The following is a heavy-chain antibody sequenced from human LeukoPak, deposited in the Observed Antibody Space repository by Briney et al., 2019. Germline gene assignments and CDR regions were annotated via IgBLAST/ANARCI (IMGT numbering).Heavy chain of an antibody. CDR1: GGSISSSSYY. J-gene: IGHJ3*02. Sequence: PSETLSLTCTVSGGSISSSSYYWGWIRQPPGKGLEWTGSIYYSGSTYYNPSLKSRVTISVDPSKNHFSLKLSAVTAADTAVYYCASGDIVVVPAAIGAFDIWGQGTMVTVSS. D-gene: IGHD2-2*01. V-gene: IGHV4-39*07. CDR3: ASGDIVVVPAAIGAFDI. CDR2: IYYSGST.